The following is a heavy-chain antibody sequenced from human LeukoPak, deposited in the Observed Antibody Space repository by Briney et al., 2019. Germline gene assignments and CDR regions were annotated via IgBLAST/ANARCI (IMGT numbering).Heavy chain of an antibody. Sequence: PGRSLRLSCAASGFTFSSYAMHWVRQAPGKGLEGVAVISYDGSNKYYADSVKGRFTISRDNSKNTLYLQMNSLRAEDTAVYYCARGGLLWFGESPYYYYGMDVWGQGTTVTVSS. CDR1: GFTFSSYA. CDR3: ARGGLLWFGESPYYYYGMDV. CDR2: ISYDGSNK. J-gene: IGHJ6*02. D-gene: IGHD3-10*01. V-gene: IGHV3-30*04.